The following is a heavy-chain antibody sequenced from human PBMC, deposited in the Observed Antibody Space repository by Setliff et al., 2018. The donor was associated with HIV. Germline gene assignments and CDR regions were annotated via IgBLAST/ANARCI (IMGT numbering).Heavy chain of an antibody. CDR3: ARETMYDSRGYLSHYFDY. J-gene: IGHJ4*02. CDR1: GFTFSSYA. Sequence: GSLRLSCAASGFTFSSYAMHWVRQAPGKGLEWVAVISYDGSNKYYADSVKGRFTISRDNSKNTLYLQMNSLRVEDTAVYYCARETMYDSRGYLSHYFDYWGQGTPVTVSS. CDR2: ISYDGSNK. D-gene: IGHD3-22*01. V-gene: IGHV3-30*01.